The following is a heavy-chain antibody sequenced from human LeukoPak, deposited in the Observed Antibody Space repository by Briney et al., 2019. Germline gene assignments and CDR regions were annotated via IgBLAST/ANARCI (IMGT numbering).Heavy chain of an antibody. V-gene: IGHV1-2*06. Sequence: ASVKVSCKASGYTFTGYYMHWVRQAPGQGLEWMGRINPNSGGTYCAQKFQGRVTMTRDTSISTAYMELSRLRSDDTAVYYCAITDGYKFDYWGQGTLVTVSS. D-gene: IGHD5-24*01. J-gene: IGHJ4*02. CDR3: AITDGYKFDY. CDR2: INPNSGGT. CDR1: GYTFTGYY.